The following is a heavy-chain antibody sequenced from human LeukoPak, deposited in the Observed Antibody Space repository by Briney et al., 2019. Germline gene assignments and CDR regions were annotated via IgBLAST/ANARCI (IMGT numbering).Heavy chain of an antibody. Sequence: SETLSLTCTVSGGSISSYYWSWIRQPPGKGLERIGYIYYSGSTNYNPSLKSRVTISVDTSKNQFSLKLSSVTAADTAVYYCARLRYYYDSSGYRNWFDPWGQGTLVTVSS. V-gene: IGHV4-59*01. CDR3: ARLRYYYDSSGYRNWFDP. J-gene: IGHJ5*02. D-gene: IGHD3-22*01. CDR2: IYYSGST. CDR1: GGSISSYY.